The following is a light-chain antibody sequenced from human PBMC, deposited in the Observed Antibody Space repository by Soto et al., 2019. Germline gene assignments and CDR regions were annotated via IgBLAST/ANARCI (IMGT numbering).Light chain of an antibody. CDR2: GNS. J-gene: IGLJ3*02. Sequence: QSVLTQPPSVSGAPGQRVTISCTGSSSNIGAGYDVHWYQQLPGTAPKLLIYGNSNRPSGLPDRFSGSKSGTSASLAITGLQAGDEADYYCQSYESSLSGWVFGGGTKLPVL. V-gene: IGLV1-40*01. CDR1: SSNIGAGYD. CDR3: QSYESSLSGWV.